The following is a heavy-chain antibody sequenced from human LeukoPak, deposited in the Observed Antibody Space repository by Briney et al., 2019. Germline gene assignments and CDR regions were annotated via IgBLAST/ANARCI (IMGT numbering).Heavy chain of an antibody. Sequence: ASVKVSCKASGGTFSSYAISWVRQAPGQGLEWMGWINPNSGGTNYAQKFQGRVTMTRDTSISTAYMELSRLRSDDTAVYYCARCGGSCEWFDPWGQGTLVTVSS. J-gene: IGHJ5*02. CDR1: GGTFSSYA. D-gene: IGHD2-15*01. CDR3: ARCGGSCEWFDP. CDR2: INPNSGGT. V-gene: IGHV1-2*02.